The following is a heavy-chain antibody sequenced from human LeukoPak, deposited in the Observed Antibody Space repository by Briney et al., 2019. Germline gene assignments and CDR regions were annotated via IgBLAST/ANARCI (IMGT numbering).Heavy chain of an antibody. D-gene: IGHD5-18*01. CDR1: GFTFSNYA. Sequence: GGSLRLSCAASGFTFSNYAMSWARQAPGKGLECVSAISGSGGGTYYADSVKGRFTISRDNSKNTLYLQMNSLRAEDTAVYYCTKGTIWLPFDYWGQGTLVTVSS. CDR3: TKGTIWLPFDY. J-gene: IGHJ4*02. V-gene: IGHV3-23*01. CDR2: ISGSGGGT.